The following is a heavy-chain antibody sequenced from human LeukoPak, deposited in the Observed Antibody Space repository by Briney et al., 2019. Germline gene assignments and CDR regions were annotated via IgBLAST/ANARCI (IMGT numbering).Heavy chain of an antibody. D-gene: IGHD5-24*01. CDR2: IIPIFGTA. J-gene: IGHJ3*02. Sequence: SVKVSCKASGGTFSSYAISWMLQASGQGLEWMGGIIPIFGTANYAQKFQGRVTITTDESTSTAYMELSSLRSEDTAVYYCARENVEMATISHAFDIWGQGTMVTVSS. CDR1: GGTFSSYA. V-gene: IGHV1-69*05. CDR3: ARENVEMATISHAFDI.